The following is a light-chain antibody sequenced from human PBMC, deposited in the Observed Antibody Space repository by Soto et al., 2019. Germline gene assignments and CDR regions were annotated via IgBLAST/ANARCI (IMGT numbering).Light chain of an antibody. Sequence: EIVLTQSPGTLSLSPGERATLSCRASQSISSSYLAWFQQKPGQAPRLLIYGASSRATRIPDRFSGSGSGTDFTLTICRLEPEDFAVYYCQQYGSSPLFTFGPGTKVDIK. CDR2: GAS. J-gene: IGKJ3*01. V-gene: IGKV3-20*01. CDR3: QQYGSSPLFT. CDR1: QSISSSY.